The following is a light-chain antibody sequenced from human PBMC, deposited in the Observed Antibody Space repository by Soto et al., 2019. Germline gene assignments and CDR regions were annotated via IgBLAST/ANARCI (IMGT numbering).Light chain of an antibody. CDR1: QSVSSN. CDR2: GAS. Sequence: DIVMTQSPATLSVSPGERATLSCRASQSVSSNLAWYQQKPGQAPRLLIYGASTRATGIPARFSGSGSGTAFTLTISSLLYDDFAVYYYRQYNNWPPYTFGQGTKLEIK. V-gene: IGKV3-15*01. CDR3: RQYNNWPPYT. J-gene: IGKJ2*01.